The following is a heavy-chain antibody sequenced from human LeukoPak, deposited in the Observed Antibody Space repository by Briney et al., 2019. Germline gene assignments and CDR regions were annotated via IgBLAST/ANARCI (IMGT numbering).Heavy chain of an antibody. J-gene: IGHJ3*02. D-gene: IGHD3-22*01. CDR1: GFTFSSYG. V-gene: IGHV3-23*01. CDR3: ARDRLGAFDI. Sequence: GGSLRLSCAASGFTFSSYGMSWVRQAPGKGLEWVSAISDSGGSTYYADSVKGRFTISRDNAKNSLYLQMNSLRAEDTAVYYCARDRLGAFDIWGQGTMVTVSS. CDR2: ISDSGGST.